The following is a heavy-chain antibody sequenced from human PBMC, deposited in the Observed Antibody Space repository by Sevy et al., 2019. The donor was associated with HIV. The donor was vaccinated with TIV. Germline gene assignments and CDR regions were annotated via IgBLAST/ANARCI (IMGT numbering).Heavy chain of an antibody. CDR2: IFYRGPT. CDR3: ARLRTRTGHNCFDP. J-gene: IGHJ5*02. Sequence: SETLSLTCTVSGDSISTDTYYWGWIRQSPGKGLEWIGNIFYRGPTYYNPSLKSRVTISVDTSKNQFSLNLTSVTAADTAVYYCARLRTRTGHNCFDPWGLRTLVTVSS. V-gene: IGHV4-39*01. CDR1: GDSISTDTYY. D-gene: IGHD7-27*01.